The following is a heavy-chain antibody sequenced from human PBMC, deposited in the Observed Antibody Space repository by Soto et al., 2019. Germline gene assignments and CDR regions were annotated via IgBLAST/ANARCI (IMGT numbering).Heavy chain of an antibody. Sequence: SVKLSCKASGYTFTSYAMHWVRQAPVQRLEWMGWINAGNGNTKYSQKFQGRVTITRDTSASTAYMELSSLRSEDTAVYYCARANWNYVLDDAFDIWGQGTMVTVSS. V-gene: IGHV1-3*01. J-gene: IGHJ3*02. D-gene: IGHD1-7*01. CDR3: ARANWNYVLDDAFDI. CDR2: INAGNGNT. CDR1: GYTFTSYA.